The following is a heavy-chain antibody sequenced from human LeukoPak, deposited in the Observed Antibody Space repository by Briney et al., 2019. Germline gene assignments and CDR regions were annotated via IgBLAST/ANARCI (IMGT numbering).Heavy chain of an antibody. J-gene: IGHJ6*03. CDR1: GYTFTSYG. V-gene: IGHV1-18*01. Sequence: ASVKVSCKASGYTFTSYGISWVRQAPGQGLEWMGWISAYNGNTNYAQKLQGRVTMTTDTSTSTAYIELRSLSTDDTAVYYCSRDRGPYSRSWDGFYMDVWGKGTTVTISS. D-gene: IGHD6-13*01. CDR3: SRDRGPYSRSWDGFYMDV. CDR2: ISAYNGNT.